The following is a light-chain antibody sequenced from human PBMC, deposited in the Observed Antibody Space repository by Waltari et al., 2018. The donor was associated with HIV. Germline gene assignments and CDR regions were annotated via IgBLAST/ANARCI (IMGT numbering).Light chain of an antibody. V-gene: IGKV3-20*01. CDR3: QQFGGSSFT. CDR1: QSVSSTY. CDR2: GAS. Sequence: IVLTQAPGTLSLSPGERATRACRASQSVSSTYFAWYQQKPGQAPNLLIYGASSRATGIPDRFSGSGSGTDFTLTITRLEPEDFAVYFCQQFGGSSFTFGGGTKVEI. J-gene: IGKJ4*01.